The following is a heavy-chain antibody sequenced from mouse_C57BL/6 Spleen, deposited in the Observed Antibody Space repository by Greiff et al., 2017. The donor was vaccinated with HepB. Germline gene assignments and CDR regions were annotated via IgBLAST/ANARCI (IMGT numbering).Heavy chain of an antibody. CDR2: ISDGGSYT. CDR3: ARDQDYYDAMDY. D-gene: IGHD2-4*01. V-gene: IGHV5-4*01. Sequence: EVMLVESGGGLVKPGGSLKLSCAASGFTFSSYAMSWVRQTPEKRLEWVATISDGGSYTYYPDNVKGRFTISRDNAKNNLYLQMSHLKSEDTAMYYCARDQDYYDAMDYWGQGTSVTVSS. CDR1: GFTFSSYA. J-gene: IGHJ4*01.